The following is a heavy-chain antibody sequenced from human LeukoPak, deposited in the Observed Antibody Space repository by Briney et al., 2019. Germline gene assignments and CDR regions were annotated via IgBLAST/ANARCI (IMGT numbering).Heavy chain of an antibody. CDR3: ARAPDLDSSGYYYRFFQH. J-gene: IGHJ1*01. CDR2: IKQDGNEK. Sequence: GGSLRLSCAASGFTFSTYWMSWVRQAPGKGLEWVANIKQDGNEKYYMDSVKGRFTISRDNAKNSLYLQMNSLRAEDTAVYYCARAPDLDSSGYYYRFFQHWGQGTLVTVSS. D-gene: IGHD3-22*01. V-gene: IGHV3-7*05. CDR1: GFTFSTYW.